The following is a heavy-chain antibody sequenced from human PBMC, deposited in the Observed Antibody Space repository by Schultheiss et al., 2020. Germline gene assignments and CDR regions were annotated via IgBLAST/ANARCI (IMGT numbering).Heavy chain of an antibody. CDR2: ISGSGGST. Sequence: GGSLRLSCAASGFTFSSYSMNWVRQAPGKGLEWVSAISGSGGSTYYADSVKGRFTISRDNSKNTLYLQMNSLRAEDTAVYYCAKMDRYYYGSGSYHDYWGQGTLVTVSS. D-gene: IGHD3-10*01. CDR1: GFTFSSYS. J-gene: IGHJ4*02. CDR3: AKMDRYYYGSGSYHDY. V-gene: IGHV3-23*01.